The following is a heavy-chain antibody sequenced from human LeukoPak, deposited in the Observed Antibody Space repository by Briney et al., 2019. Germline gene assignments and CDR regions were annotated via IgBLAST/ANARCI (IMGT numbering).Heavy chain of an antibody. Sequence: GGSLRLSCAASGFTFSEYSMSWIRQAPGKGLEGVSYISNSGSTIYYADSVKGRFAVSRDNTKNSLYLQMNSLRAEDTAVYYCARVTHSYGSGYYPYWGQGTLVTVSS. CDR3: ARVTHSYGSGYYPY. CDR2: ISNSGSTI. J-gene: IGHJ4*02. V-gene: IGHV3-11*01. D-gene: IGHD3-10*01. CDR1: GFTFSEYS.